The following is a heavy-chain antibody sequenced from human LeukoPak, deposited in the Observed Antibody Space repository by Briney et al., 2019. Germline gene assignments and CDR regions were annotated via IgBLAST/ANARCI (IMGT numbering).Heavy chain of an antibody. J-gene: IGHJ4*02. CDR1: GFTFSSYA. V-gene: IGHV3-30*04. D-gene: IGHD3-16*02. CDR2: ISYDGSNK. Sequence: GGSLRLSCAASGFTFSSYAMHWVRQAPGKGLEWVAVISYDGSNKYYADSVKGRFTISRDNSKNTLYLQINSLRAEDTAVYYCARAPRSPLRLGELSLSGHDYWGQGTLVTVSS. CDR3: ARAPRSPLRLGELSLSGHDY.